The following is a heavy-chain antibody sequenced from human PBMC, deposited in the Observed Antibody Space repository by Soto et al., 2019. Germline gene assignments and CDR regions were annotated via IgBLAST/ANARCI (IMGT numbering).Heavy chain of an antibody. J-gene: IGHJ5*02. CDR3: AREYSSSWYSEGGNWFDP. D-gene: IGHD6-13*01. CDR1: GGTFSSYT. Sequence: GASVKVSCKASGGTFSSYTISWVRQAPGQGLEWMGRIIPILGIANYAQKFQGRVTITADKSTGTAYMELSSLRSEDTAVYYCAREYSSSWYSEGGNWFDPWGQGTLVTVSS. CDR2: IIPILGIA. V-gene: IGHV1-69*04.